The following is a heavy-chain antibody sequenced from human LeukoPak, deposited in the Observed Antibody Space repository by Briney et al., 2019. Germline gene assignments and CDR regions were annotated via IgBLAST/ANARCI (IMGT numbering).Heavy chain of an antibody. CDR1: GFTFSSYA. CDR3: AKAQGYSYGYASDY. Sequence: GGSLRLSCAASGFTFSSYAMSWVRQAPGKGLEWVSAISGSGGSTYYADSVKGRFTISRENSKNTLYLQMNSLRAEDTAVYYCAKAQGYSYGYASDYWGQGTLVTVSS. J-gene: IGHJ4*02. D-gene: IGHD5-18*01. CDR2: ISGSGGST. V-gene: IGHV3-23*01.